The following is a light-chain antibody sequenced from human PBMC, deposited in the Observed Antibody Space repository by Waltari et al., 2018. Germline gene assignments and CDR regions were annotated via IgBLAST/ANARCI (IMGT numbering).Light chain of an antibody. CDR3: CSYAGGRTWV. CDR1: SSAVGTSNL. V-gene: IGLV2-23*01. Sequence: QSALTPPASVSGSPGQSITTSCPGTSSAVGTSNLASWYQQHPGKAPKLLIYEGSKRPSGVSDRFSGSRSGNTASLTISGLQADDEGYYYCCSYAGGRTWVFGGGTKLTVL. CDR2: EGS. J-gene: IGLJ3*02.